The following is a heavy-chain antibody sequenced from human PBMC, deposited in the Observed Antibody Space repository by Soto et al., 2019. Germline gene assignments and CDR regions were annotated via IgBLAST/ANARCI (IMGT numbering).Heavy chain of an antibody. Sequence: QVQLVESGGGVVRPGRSLRLSCAATGFSFSTHGMHWVRKAPGKVLEWVAVIVNDGSWQDYSDSVKGRFNISRDNSNNTLYLQMNNLRAEDTAVYYCARDDNYADTGLDQWGQGILVTVSS. J-gene: IGHJ4*02. D-gene: IGHD4-17*01. CDR1: GFSFSTHG. V-gene: IGHV3-33*01. CDR2: IVNDGSWQ. CDR3: ARDDNYADTGLDQ.